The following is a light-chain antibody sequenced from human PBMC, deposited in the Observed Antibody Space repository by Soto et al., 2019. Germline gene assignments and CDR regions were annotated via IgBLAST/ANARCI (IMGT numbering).Light chain of an antibody. J-gene: IGKJ1*01. CDR2: GAS. CDR1: QRVISSY. Sequence: EVVLTQSPGTLSLSPGEGATLSCRASQRVISSYLAWYQQKLGQAPRLLIYGASKRETGIPDRFSGSGAGTDFALTISRLEPEDFEVYYCQQYVTATWTFGQGTKVDIK. CDR3: QQYVTATWT. V-gene: IGKV3-20*01.